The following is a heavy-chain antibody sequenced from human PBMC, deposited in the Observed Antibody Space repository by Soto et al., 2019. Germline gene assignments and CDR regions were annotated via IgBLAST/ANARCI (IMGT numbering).Heavy chain of an antibody. CDR1: GFTVSSNY. CDR2: IYSGGSA. D-gene: IGHD5-18*01. V-gene: IGHV3-66*04. Sequence: EVQLVESGGGLVQPGGSLRLSCAASGFTVSSNYMSWVRQAPGKGLEWVSGIYSGGSAYYADSVKGRFTSSRDNSKNTLNLQMNSLRAEDTAVYYCARHGYSYGGGYFDYWGQGTLVTVSS. J-gene: IGHJ4*02. CDR3: ARHGYSYGGGYFDY.